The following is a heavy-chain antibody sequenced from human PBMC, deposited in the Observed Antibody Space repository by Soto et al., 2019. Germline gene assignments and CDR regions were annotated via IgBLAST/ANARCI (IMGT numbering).Heavy chain of an antibody. D-gene: IGHD6-13*01. CDR3: ARGIGSSRSWDYFDY. CDR2: ISTNGDST. J-gene: IGHJ4*02. Sequence: EVQVVESGGGLVQPEGSLRLSCTASGFTFSSYPMHWVRQAPGKGLEYVSAISTNGDSTYYANSVKGRFTISRDNSKNTLYLQMGSLRADDMAMYYCARGIGSSRSWDYFDYWGQGTLVTVSS. CDR1: GFTFSSYP. V-gene: IGHV3-64*01.